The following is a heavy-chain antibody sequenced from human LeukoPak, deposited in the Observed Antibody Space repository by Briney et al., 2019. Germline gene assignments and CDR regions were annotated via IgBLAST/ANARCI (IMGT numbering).Heavy chain of an antibody. V-gene: IGHV3-9*01. Sequence: PGRSLRLSCAASGFTFDDYAMHWVRQAPGKGLEWVSGISWNSGSIGYADSVKGRFTISRDNAKNSLYLQMNSLRAEDTALYYCAKVALYDSSGYYYGGCASDIWGQGTMVTVSS. CDR1: GFTFDDYA. CDR2: ISWNSGSI. J-gene: IGHJ3*02. CDR3: AKVALYDSSGYYYGGCASDI. D-gene: IGHD3-22*01.